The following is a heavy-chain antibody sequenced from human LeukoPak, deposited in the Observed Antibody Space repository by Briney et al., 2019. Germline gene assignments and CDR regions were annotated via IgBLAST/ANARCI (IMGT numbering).Heavy chain of an antibody. CDR1: GGTFSSNA. D-gene: IGHD3-10*01. Sequence: SVKVSCKASGGTFSSNAISWVRQAPGQGLEWMGGIIPIFGTANYAQKFQGRVTITADESTSTAYMELSSLRSEDTAVYYCARGGSGSYYLYYFDYWGQGTLVTVSS. CDR2: IIPIFGTA. CDR3: ARGGSGSYYLYYFDY. V-gene: IGHV1-69*01. J-gene: IGHJ4*02.